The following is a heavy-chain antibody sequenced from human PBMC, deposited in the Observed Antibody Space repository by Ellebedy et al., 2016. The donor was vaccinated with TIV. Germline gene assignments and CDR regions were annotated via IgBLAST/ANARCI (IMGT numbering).Heavy chain of an antibody. J-gene: IGHJ5*02. D-gene: IGHD3-9*01. CDR2: INTNTGNP. CDR3: ARAYYDILTGYPKGFDP. Sequence: ASVKVSXXASGYTFTSYGISWVRQAPGQGLEWMGWINTNTGNPTYAQGFTGRFVFSLDTSVSTAYLQICSLKAEDTAVYYCARAYYDILTGYPKGFDPWGQGTLVTVSS. V-gene: IGHV7-4-1*01. CDR1: GYTFTSYG.